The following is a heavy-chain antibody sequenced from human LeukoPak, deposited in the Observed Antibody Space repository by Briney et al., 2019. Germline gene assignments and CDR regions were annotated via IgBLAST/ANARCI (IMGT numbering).Heavy chain of an antibody. CDR3: ARALSLGAVGEFDY. Sequence: GGSLRLSCAASGFSFSIYWMSWIRQTPGKGLEYVANIESNGGDKYYVDSVKGRFTISRDNAKNSLYLQMNSLRAEDTAVYYCARALSLGAVGEFDYWGQGTLVTVSS. CDR2: IESNGGDK. J-gene: IGHJ4*02. CDR1: GFSFSIYW. V-gene: IGHV3-7*03. D-gene: IGHD1-26*01.